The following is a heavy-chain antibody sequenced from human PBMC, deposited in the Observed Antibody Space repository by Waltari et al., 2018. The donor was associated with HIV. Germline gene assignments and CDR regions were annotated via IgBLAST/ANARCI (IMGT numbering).Heavy chain of an antibody. CDR2: LDYSGST. CDR1: GGSISSSSYY. Sequence: QLQLQESGPGLVKPSETLSLTCTVSGGSISSSSYYWGWIRQPPGKGLEWIGNLDYSGSTYYSPSHKSRVTMAVDTSKNQFSLKLSSVTAADTAVYYCARLEIDNSGYYYDDHWGQGTLVTVSS. CDR3: ARLEIDNSGYYYDDH. J-gene: IGHJ4*02. D-gene: IGHD3-22*01. V-gene: IGHV4-39*01.